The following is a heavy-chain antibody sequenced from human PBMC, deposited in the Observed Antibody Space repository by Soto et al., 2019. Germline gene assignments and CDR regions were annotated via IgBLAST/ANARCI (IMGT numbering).Heavy chain of an antibody. J-gene: IGHJ4*02. CDR1: GFTFTSYW. CDR2: IYPGDSDS. V-gene: IGHV5-51*01. Sequence: PGESLNISCEGCGFTFTSYWIAWVRQMPGKGLEWTGIIYPGDSDSSYSPSFQGQVTISADKSINTAYLHWSSLKASDTAIYYCAKNEGYCSTTTCSNFDYWGQGTLVTVSS. D-gene: IGHD2-2*01. CDR3: AKNEGYCSTTTCSNFDY.